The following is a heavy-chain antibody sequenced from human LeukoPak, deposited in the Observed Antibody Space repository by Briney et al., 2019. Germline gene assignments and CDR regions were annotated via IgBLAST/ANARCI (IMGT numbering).Heavy chain of an antibody. CDR3: ARSRYSSLNDY. D-gene: IGHD6-13*01. CDR2: INHSGST. Sequence: SETLSLTCAVCGGSFSGYYWSWIRQPPGKGLEWIGEINHSGSTNYNPSLKSRVTISVDTSKNQFSLKLSSVTAADTAVYYCARSRYSSLNDYWGQGTLVTVSS. CDR1: GGSFSGYY. J-gene: IGHJ4*02. V-gene: IGHV4-34*01.